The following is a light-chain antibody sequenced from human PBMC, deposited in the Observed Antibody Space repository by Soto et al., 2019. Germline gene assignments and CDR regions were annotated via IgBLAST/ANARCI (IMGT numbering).Light chain of an antibody. CDR3: QQYNNWPRAT. CDR2: DAS. CDR1: QSVSSY. J-gene: IGKJ4*01. Sequence: EIVLTQSPATLSLSPGERATLSCRASQSVSSYLAWYQQKPGQAPRLLIYDASNRATGIPARFSGSGSGTEFNLTISSLQSEDFAVYYCQQYNNWPRATFGGGTKVDI. V-gene: IGKV3-11*01.